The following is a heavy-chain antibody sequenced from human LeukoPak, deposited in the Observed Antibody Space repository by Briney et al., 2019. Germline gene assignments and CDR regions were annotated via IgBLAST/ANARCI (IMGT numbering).Heavy chain of an antibody. J-gene: IGHJ3*02. CDR3: ARDSSGYYYPDAFDI. D-gene: IGHD3-22*01. CDR1: GFTFSGYW. V-gene: IGHV3-7*04. Sequence: GGSLRLSCAASGFTFSGYWMSWVRQAPGKGLEWVANIKQDGSKKYYVDSVKGRFTISRDNAKNSLYLQMNSLRAEDTAVYYCARDSSGYYYPDAFDIWGQGTMVTVSS. CDR2: IKQDGSKK.